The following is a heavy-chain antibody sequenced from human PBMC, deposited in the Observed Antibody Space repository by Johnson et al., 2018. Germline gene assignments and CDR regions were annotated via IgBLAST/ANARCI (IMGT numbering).Heavy chain of an antibody. D-gene: IGHD6-19*01. CDR1: SGSISSGGYS. CDR2: IYHSGST. V-gene: IGHV4-30-2*01. Sequence: QVQLRESGSGLVKPSQTLSLSCAVSSGSISSGGYSWSWIRQPPGKGLEWIGYIYHSGSTYYNPSLKIRVTISVDRSKNHFSLKLSSVTAADTAVYYCSRASSGWARHDAFDIWGQGTMVTVSS. J-gene: IGHJ3*02. CDR3: SRASSGWARHDAFDI.